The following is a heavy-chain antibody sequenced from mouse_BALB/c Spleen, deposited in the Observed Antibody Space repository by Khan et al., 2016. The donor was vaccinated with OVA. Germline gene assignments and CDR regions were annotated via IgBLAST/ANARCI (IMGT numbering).Heavy chain of an antibody. Sequence: QVQLKESGPGLVAPSQSLSITCTVSGFSLTGFGINWVRQPPGKGLEWLGMIWGDGSTDYNSVLKSRLSISKDNFKSQVFLKMNSLQTDDTARYYCARELRVGGFGYWGQGTLVTGFA. CDR2: IWGDGST. CDR1: GFSLTGFG. CDR3: ARELRVGGFGY. V-gene: IGHV2-6-7*01. D-gene: IGHD1-1*01. J-gene: IGHJ3*01.